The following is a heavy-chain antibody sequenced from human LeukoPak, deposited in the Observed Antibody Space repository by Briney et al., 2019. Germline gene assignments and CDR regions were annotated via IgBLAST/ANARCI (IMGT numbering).Heavy chain of an antibody. CDR1: GFTFSTSW. J-gene: IGHJ4*02. CDR2: IKQDASET. CDR3: ARPRVPDS. V-gene: IGHV3-7*01. Sequence: GGSLRLSCAAAGFTFSTSWMSWVRQAPGKGLVGVAKIKQDASETNYVDSVKGRFTISRDNAKNSLYLQMNSLRAEDTAVYYCARPRVPDSWGQGTLVTVSS.